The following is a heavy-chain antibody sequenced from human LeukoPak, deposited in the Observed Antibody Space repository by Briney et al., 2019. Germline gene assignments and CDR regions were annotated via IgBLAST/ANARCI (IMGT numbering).Heavy chain of an antibody. CDR2: INPNSGGT. V-gene: IGHV1-2*02. Sequence: ASVKVSCKASGYTFTGYYIHWVRQAPGQGLEWMGWINPNSGGTNYAQKFQGRVTMTRDTSISTAYMELSRLRSDDTAVYYCARDKGVVVVVPAALVAWGQGTLVTVSS. CDR1: GYTFTGYY. CDR3: ARDKGVVVVVPAALVA. J-gene: IGHJ5*02. D-gene: IGHD2-2*01.